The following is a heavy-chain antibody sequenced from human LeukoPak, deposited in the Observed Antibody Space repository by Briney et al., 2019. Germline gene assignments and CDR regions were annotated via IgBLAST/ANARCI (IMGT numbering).Heavy chain of an antibody. Sequence: PGGSLRLSCAASGFTFSNYAVSWVRQAPGKGLEWVSGISGSGAKTYYADSVKGRFTISRDNSRNTLYIQMNSLRVEDTAVYYCSKDPVPRGNGLYWFDPWGQGTLVTVSS. CDR2: ISGSGAKT. D-gene: IGHD1-14*01. CDR1: GFTFSNYA. CDR3: SKDPVPRGNGLYWFDP. J-gene: IGHJ5*02. V-gene: IGHV3-23*01.